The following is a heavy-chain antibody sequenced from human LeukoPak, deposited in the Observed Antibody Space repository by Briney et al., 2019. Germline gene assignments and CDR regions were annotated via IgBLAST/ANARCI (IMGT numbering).Heavy chain of an antibody. D-gene: IGHD6-13*01. V-gene: IGHV1-18*01. CDR2: ISAYNGNT. J-gene: IGHJ4*02. CDR3: ARESPTLYSSSSEFDY. CDR1: GYIFISYG. Sequence: ASVKVSCEASGYIFISYGISWVRQAPGQGLEWMGWISAYNGNTNYAQKLQGRVTMTTDTSTSTAYMELRSLRSDDTAVYYCARESPTLYSSSSEFDYWGQGTLVTISS.